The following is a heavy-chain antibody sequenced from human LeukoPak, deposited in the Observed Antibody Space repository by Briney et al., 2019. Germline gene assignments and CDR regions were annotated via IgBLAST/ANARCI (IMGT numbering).Heavy chain of an antibody. D-gene: IGHD1-26*01. Sequence: EGSLRLSCAASGFTFSSYGMHWVRQAPGKGLEWVAVIWYDGSNKYYADSVKGRFTISRDNSKNTLYLQMSSLRAEDTAVYYCAKDGAYSGSRMFDYWGQGTLVTVSS. CDR1: GFTFSSYG. J-gene: IGHJ4*02. CDR3: AKDGAYSGSRMFDY. V-gene: IGHV3-33*06. CDR2: IWYDGSNK.